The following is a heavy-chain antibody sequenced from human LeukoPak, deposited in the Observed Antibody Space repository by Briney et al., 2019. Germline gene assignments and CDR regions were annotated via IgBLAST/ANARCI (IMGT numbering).Heavy chain of an antibody. D-gene: IGHD4-11*01. V-gene: IGHV4-30-2*01. CDR3: ARAYSNYEDY. Sequence: PSETLSLTCTVSGGSISSGGYYWRWIRQPPGKGLEWIGYIYHSGSTYYNPSLKSRVTISVDRSKNQFSLKLSSVTAADTAVYYCARAYSNYEDYWGQGTLVTVSS. CDR2: IYHSGST. J-gene: IGHJ4*02. CDR1: GGSISSGGYY.